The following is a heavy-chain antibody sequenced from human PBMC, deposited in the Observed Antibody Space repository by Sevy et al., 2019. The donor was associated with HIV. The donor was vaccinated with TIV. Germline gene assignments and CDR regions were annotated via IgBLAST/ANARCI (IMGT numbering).Heavy chain of an antibody. CDR1: GFTFSSYA. Sequence: VGSLRLSCAASGFTFSSYAMSWVRQAPGKGLEWVSAISGSGGSTYYADSVKGRFTISRDNSKNTLYLQMNSLRAEDTAVYYCAKDGTRIAVAYYFDYWGQGTLVTVSS. J-gene: IGHJ4*02. CDR3: AKDGTRIAVAYYFDY. CDR2: ISGSGGST. D-gene: IGHD6-19*01. V-gene: IGHV3-23*01.